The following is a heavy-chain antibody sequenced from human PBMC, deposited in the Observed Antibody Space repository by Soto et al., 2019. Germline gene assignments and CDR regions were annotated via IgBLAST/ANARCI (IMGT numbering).Heavy chain of an antibody. D-gene: IGHD3-22*01. CDR1: GFTFSSYA. CDR2: ISGSGGST. Sequence: GSLRLSCAASGFTFSSYAMSWVRHAPGKVLEWVSAISGSGGSTYYADSVKGRFTISRDNSKNTLYLQMNSLRAEDTAVYYCAKGLESYYDSSGSQVGYWGQGTLITVSS. J-gene: IGHJ4*02. CDR3: AKGLESYYDSSGSQVGY. V-gene: IGHV3-23*01.